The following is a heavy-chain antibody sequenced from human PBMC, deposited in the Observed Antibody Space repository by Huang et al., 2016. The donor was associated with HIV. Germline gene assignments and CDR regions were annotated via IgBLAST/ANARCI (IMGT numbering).Heavy chain of an antibody. CDR3: ARSEVLVNAVPFDH. CDR2: IYPAYSDT. D-gene: IGHD2-21*01. V-gene: IGHV5-51*03. J-gene: IGHJ4*02. Sequence: EVQLVQSEAEVKKPGESLKISCRGSGYIFTNYWIGWVRQRPGEGLEWRGVIYPAYSDTSYSRYFQRQVTFSSDKCTRSAYVQWSRLQASDTAIYYSARSEVLVNAVPFDHWGQGTLVTVSS. CDR1: GYIFTNYW.